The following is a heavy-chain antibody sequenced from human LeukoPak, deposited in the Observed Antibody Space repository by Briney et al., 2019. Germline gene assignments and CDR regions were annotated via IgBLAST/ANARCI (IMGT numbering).Heavy chain of an antibody. CDR2: IYHSGST. CDR3: ASGQLWYEDY. Sequence: SETLSLTCTVSGYSISSGYYWGWIRQPPGKGLEWIGSIYHSGSTYYNPSLKSRVTISVDRSKNQFSLKLSSVTAADTAVYYCASGQLWYEDYWGQGTLVTVSS. V-gene: IGHV4-38-2*02. D-gene: IGHD5-18*01. CDR1: GYSISSGYY. J-gene: IGHJ4*02.